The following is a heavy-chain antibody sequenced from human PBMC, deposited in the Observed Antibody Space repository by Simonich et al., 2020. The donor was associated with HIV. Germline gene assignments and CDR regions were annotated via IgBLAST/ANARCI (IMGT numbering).Heavy chain of an antibody. CDR3: AREGAYLRAFDI. CDR1: AFTFSSYW. J-gene: IGHJ3*02. CDR2: INSDGSTT. V-gene: IGHV3-74*01. Sequence: EYGGGLVQPGRSLRLSCAASAFTFSSYWMHWVRQAPGKGLVWVSRINSDGSTTTYADSVKGRFTMSRDNAKNTLYLQMNSLRAEDTAVYYCAREGAYLRAFDIWGQGTMVTVSS.